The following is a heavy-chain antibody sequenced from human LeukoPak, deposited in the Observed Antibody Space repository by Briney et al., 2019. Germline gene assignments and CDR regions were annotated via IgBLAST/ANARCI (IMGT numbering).Heavy chain of an antibody. D-gene: IGHD3-22*01. CDR2: ISGSGGST. V-gene: IGHV3-23*01. Sequence: TGGSLRLSCAASGFTFSSYAMSWVRQAPGKGLEWVSAISGSGGSTYYADSVKGRFTISRDNAKNSLYLQMNSLRAEDTAVYYCARFPYYYDSSGYQNFDYWGQGTLVTVSS. CDR1: GFTFSSYA. CDR3: ARFPYYYDSSGYQNFDY. J-gene: IGHJ4*02.